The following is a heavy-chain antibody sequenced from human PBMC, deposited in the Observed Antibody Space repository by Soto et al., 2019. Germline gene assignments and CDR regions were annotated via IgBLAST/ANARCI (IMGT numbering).Heavy chain of an antibody. Sequence: PSETLSLTCAVYGGSFSGYYWSWIRQPPGKGLEWIGEINHSGSTNYNPSLKSRVTISVDTSKNQFSLKLSSVTAADTAVYYCARDYRYDFWSGYYMGGLDYWGQGTLVTVSS. CDR2: INHSGST. CDR1: GGSFSGYY. J-gene: IGHJ4*02. D-gene: IGHD3-3*01. V-gene: IGHV4-34*01. CDR3: ARDYRYDFWSGYYMGGLDY.